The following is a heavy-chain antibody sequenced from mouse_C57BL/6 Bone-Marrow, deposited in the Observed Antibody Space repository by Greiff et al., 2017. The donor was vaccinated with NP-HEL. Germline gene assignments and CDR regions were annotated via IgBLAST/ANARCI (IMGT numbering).Heavy chain of an antibody. V-gene: IGHV5-16*01. CDR1: GFTFSDYY. Sequence: EVKLMESEGGLVQPGSSMKLSCTASGFTFSDYYMAWVRQVPEKGLEWVANINYDGSSTYYLDSLKSRFIISRDNAKNILYLQMSSLKSEDTATYYCARHHYYGSNFDYWGQGTTLTVSS. J-gene: IGHJ2*01. CDR2: INYDGSST. D-gene: IGHD1-1*01. CDR3: ARHHYYGSNFDY.